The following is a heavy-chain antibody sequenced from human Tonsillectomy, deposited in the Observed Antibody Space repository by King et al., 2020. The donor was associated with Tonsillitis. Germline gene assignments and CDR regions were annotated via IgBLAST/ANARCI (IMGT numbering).Heavy chain of an antibody. D-gene: IGHD3-10*01. CDR2: IYYSGST. CDR3: AHMSWFGQYQPGGGAPSSYFDL. J-gene: IGHJ2*01. Sequence: VQLQESGPGLVKPSETLSLTCTVSGGSVSSGSYYWSWIRQPPGKGLEWIGYIYYSGSTNYNPSLKSRVTISVDTSTNQFSLKLSSVTAADTAVYYCAHMSWFGQYQPGGGAPSSYFDLLGRGTLVTVSS. V-gene: IGHV4-61*01. CDR1: GGSVSSGSYY.